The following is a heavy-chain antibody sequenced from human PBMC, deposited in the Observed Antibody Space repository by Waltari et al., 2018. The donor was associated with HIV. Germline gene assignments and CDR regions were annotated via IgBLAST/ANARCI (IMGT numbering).Heavy chain of an antibody. D-gene: IGHD3-3*01. CDR1: GFTFSNYW. Sequence: EVQLVESGGGLVQPGGSLRLSCAASGFTFSNYWMHWVRQAPGKGLVGFSRINSDGSSTSYADSVKGRFTISRDNAKNTVYLQMNSLRAEDTAVYYCARNDDFWSGFYGYWGQGILVTVSS. CDR3: ARNDDFWSGFYGY. V-gene: IGHV3-74*01. J-gene: IGHJ4*02. CDR2: INSDGSST.